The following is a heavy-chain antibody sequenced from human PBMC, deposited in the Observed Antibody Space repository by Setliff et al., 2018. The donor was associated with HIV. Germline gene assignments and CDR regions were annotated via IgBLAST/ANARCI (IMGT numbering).Heavy chain of an antibody. CDR2: MSHSGTA. V-gene: IGHV4-38-2*01. J-gene: IGHJ4*02. Sequence: SETLSLTCAVSGYSISSRYYWGWIRQPPGKGLEWIGSMSHSGTADYSPSLRSRVTISLDTSKNQFSLKLRSVTAADTAVYYCAKLSVLVDSWGQGTQVTVS. D-gene: IGHD1-7*01. CDR1: GYSISSRYY. CDR3: AKLSVLVDS.